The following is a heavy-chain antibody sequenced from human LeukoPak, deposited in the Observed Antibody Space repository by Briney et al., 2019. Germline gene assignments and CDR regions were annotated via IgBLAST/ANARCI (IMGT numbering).Heavy chain of an antibody. CDR2: ISAYNGNT. CDR1: GYSFLTYG. CDR3: AREDCSTGRCYLRGGSYYNGMDV. D-gene: IGHD2-15*01. J-gene: IGHJ6*02. V-gene: IGHV1-18*01. Sequence: ASVKVSCKASGYSFLTYGFSWVRQAPGQGLEWMGWISAYNGNTNYAQEFQGRVTMTTDTSTSTAYMELRSLRSDDTAVYYCAREDCSTGRCYLRGGSYYNGMDVWGQGTTVIVSS.